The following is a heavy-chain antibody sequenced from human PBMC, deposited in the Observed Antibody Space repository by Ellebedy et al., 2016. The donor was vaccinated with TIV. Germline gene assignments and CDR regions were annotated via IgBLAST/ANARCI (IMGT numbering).Heavy chain of an antibody. CDR1: GVVFSTAI. J-gene: IGHJ5*02. CDR3: AREGHTSGHCGDFEH. Sequence: GESLKISCAASGVVFSTAIMHWVRQTPGRGLEWVAVISFDGTGEQYAGSVRGRFKISRDNSKNMVFLEMNGLGAEDTALYFCAREGHTSGHCGDFEHWGPGTLVTVSS. V-gene: IGHV3-30*17. CDR2: ISFDGTGE. D-gene: IGHD6-19*01.